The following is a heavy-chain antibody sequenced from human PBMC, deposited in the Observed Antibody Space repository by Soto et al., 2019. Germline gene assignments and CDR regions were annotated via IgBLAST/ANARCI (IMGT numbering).Heavy chain of an antibody. Sequence: KPSETLSLTCTVSGGSISSSSYYWGWIRQPPGKGLEWIGSIYYSGSTYYNPSLKSRVTISVDTSKNQFSLKLSSVTAADTAVYYCARPLGYCTNGVCPPSHYYYGMDVWGQGTTVT. V-gene: IGHV4-39*01. CDR2: IYYSGST. CDR3: ARPLGYCTNGVCPPSHYYYGMDV. D-gene: IGHD2-8*01. J-gene: IGHJ6*02. CDR1: GGSISSSSYY.